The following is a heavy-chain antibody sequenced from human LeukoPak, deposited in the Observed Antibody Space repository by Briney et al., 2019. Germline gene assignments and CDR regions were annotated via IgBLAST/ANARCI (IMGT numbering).Heavy chain of an antibody. J-gene: IGHJ4*02. CDR1: DGSISSSSYY. CDR3: AGEGGSTKDY. V-gene: IGHV4-39*02. Sequence: SETLSLTCTVSDGSISSSSYYWGWIRQPPGKGLEWIGSIYYSGSTYYNPSLKSRVTISVDTSKNQFSLKLRSVTAADTAVYYCAGEGGSTKDYWGQGTLVTVSS. CDR2: IYYSGST. D-gene: IGHD5/OR15-5a*01.